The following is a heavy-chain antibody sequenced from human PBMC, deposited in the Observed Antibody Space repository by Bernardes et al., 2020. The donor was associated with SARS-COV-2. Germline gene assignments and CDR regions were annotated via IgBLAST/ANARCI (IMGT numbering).Heavy chain of an antibody. Sequence: SETLSLTCAVYGGSFSGYYWSWIRQPPGKGLEWVGDINRSGSTNYNPSLKSRVTISVDTAKNQFSLKLSPVTAADTAVYYCAARSETYYFDYWGQGTLVTVSS. CDR3: AARSETYYFDY. V-gene: IGHV4-34*01. J-gene: IGHJ4*02. CDR2: INRSGST. CDR1: GGSFSGYY.